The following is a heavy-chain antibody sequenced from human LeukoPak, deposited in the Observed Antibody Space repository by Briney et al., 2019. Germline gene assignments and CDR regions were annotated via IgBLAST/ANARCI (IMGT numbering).Heavy chain of an antibody. CDR3: ASLDYGGN. Sequence: GESLKISCEASGYNFTTYWSGWVRQMPGKGLEWMGIIYPDDSETRYSPSFQGQVTISADKSISTAYLQWNSLKASDTAMYYCASLDYGGNWGQGTLVTVSP. V-gene: IGHV5-51*01. J-gene: IGHJ4*02. CDR2: IYPDDSET. CDR1: GYNFTTYW. D-gene: IGHD4-17*01.